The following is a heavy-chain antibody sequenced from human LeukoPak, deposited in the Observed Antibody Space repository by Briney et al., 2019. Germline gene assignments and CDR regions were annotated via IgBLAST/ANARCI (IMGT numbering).Heavy chain of an antibody. J-gene: IGHJ5*02. Sequence: SETLSLTCTVSGGSISSSSYYWGWIRQPPGRGLEWIGSIYYSGSTYYNPSLKSRVTISVDTSKNQFSLKLSSVTAADTAVYYCARDRHYDILTGYMYNWFDPWGQGTLVTVSS. V-gene: IGHV4-39*07. CDR1: GGSISSSSYY. CDR2: IYYSGST. CDR3: ARDRHYDILTGYMYNWFDP. D-gene: IGHD3-9*01.